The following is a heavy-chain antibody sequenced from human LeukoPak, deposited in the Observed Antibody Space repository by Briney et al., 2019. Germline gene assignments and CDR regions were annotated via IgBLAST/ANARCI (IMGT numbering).Heavy chain of an antibody. CDR3: ARGFADSSVPHAFDI. V-gene: IGHV4-59*01. CDR1: GFTFSNAW. J-gene: IGHJ3*02. CDR2: IYYSGST. D-gene: IGHD3-22*01. Sequence: PGGSLRLSCAASGFTFSNAWMSWIRQPPGKGLEWIGYIYYSGSTNYNPSLKSRVTISVDTSKNQFSLKLSSVTAADTAVYYCARGFADSSVPHAFDIWGQGTMVTVSS.